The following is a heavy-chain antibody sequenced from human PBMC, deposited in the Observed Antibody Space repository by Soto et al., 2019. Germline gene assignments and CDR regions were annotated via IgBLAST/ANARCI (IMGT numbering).Heavy chain of an antibody. CDR2: IKQDGSEK. D-gene: IGHD3-3*01. J-gene: IGHJ4*02. CDR1: GFPFSSYW. CDR3: ARENYDFWSVYPFDY. Sequence: GGSLRLSCSASGFPFSSYWMSWVRQTPGKGLEWVPNIKQDGSEKYYVDSVKGRFTISRDNAKNSLYLQMNSLRAEDTAVYYCARENYDFWSVYPFDYWGQGTLVTVSS. V-gene: IGHV3-7*05.